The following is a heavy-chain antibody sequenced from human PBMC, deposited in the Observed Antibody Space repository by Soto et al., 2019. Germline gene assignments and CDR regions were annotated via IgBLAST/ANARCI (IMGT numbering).Heavy chain of an antibody. D-gene: IGHD5-18*01. CDR3: GRGGYMYGYDF. V-gene: IGHV1-18*04. CDR2: ISTYSGKT. Sequence: QVQLMQSGGEVKKPGASVKVSCKASGYTFTSHDISWVRQAPGQGLEWVGWISTYSGKTNYAQSLQGRVTLTTDTSTSTAYMELRSLRSDDTAVCYCGRGGYMYGYDFWGQGTLVTVSP. CDR1: GYTFTSHD. J-gene: IGHJ4*02.